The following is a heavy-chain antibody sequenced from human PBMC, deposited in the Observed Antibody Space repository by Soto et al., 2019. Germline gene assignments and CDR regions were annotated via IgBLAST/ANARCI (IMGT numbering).Heavy chain of an antibody. CDR2: INHSGST. CDR1: GGSFNGYY. D-gene: IGHD6-19*01. Sequence: QVQLQQWGAGLLKPSETLSLTCAVYGGSFNGYYWSWIRQPPGKGLEWIGEINHSGSTNYNPSLKSRVTIAVDTAKHQFTLKLSSVTAADTAGYYGARAEDSSEFDPWGQGTLVTVSS. J-gene: IGHJ5*02. CDR3: ARAEDSSEFDP. V-gene: IGHV4-34*01.